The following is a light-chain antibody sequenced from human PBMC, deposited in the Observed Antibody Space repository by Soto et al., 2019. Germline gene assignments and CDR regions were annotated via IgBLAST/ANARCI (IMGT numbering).Light chain of an antibody. V-gene: IGKV3-15*01. J-gene: IGKJ2*01. CDR2: GAS. CDR3: QQYNNWPPV. Sequence: EIVMTQSPATLSVSPGERATLSCRASQSVSSNLAWYQQKPGQAPRLLIYGASTRATGIPARFSGRGSGTEFTLTISSLQSEDCAGYYCQQYNNWPPVFGQGTKLEIK. CDR1: QSVSSN.